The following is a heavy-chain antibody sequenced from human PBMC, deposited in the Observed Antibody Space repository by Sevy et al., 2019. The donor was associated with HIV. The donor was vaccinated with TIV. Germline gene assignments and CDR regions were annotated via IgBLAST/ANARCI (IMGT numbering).Heavy chain of an antibody. V-gene: IGHV3-30-3*01. D-gene: IGHD2-21*02. Sequence: GGSLRLSCAASGFTFSSYALHWVRQAPGKGLEWVAVISYDDGSNRNYADSVKGRFTTSRDNSKNTGYLQMNSLRPEDTAVYYCARDSGYCGGDCYGPGGYWGQGTLVTVSS. CDR2: ISYDDGSNR. CDR3: ARDSGYCGGDCYGPGGY. CDR1: GFTFSSYA. J-gene: IGHJ4*02.